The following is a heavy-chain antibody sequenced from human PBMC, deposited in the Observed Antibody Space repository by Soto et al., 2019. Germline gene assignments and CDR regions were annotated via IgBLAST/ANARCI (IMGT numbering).Heavy chain of an antibody. D-gene: IGHD6-6*01. CDR2: FYYSGST. Sequence: SETLSLTCTVSGGSISSSSYYWGWIRQPPGKGLEWIGSFYYSGSTYYNPSLKSPVTISADTSKNQFSLKLSSVTAADTAVYYCARHRGGSSSGRSVDYWGQGTLVTVSS. CDR3: ARHRGGSSSGRSVDY. V-gene: IGHV4-39*01. J-gene: IGHJ4*02. CDR1: GGSISSSSYY.